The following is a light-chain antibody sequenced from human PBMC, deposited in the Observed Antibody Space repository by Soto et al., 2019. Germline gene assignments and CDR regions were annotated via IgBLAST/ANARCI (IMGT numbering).Light chain of an antibody. CDR2: DVS. V-gene: IGKV3-11*01. Sequence: EIVLTQSPATLSLSPGERATLSCRASQSVSESLAWYQQKPGQAPRLLIYDVSYRATGIPVRFSGSGSGTDLTLTISSLEPEDFAVYYCQQRSDWLPITFGQGTRLEIK. J-gene: IGKJ5*01. CDR3: QQRSDWLPIT. CDR1: QSVSES.